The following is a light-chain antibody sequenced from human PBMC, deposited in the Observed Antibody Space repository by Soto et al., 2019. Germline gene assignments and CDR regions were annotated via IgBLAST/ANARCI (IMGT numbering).Light chain of an antibody. J-gene: IGKJ1*01. CDR3: QQYGGSPRT. V-gene: IGKV3-15*01. CDR2: RAS. Sequence: RVMTQSPAPLSVSPGEKATLSRRASQNIYSNVAWYQQRPGQAPRLLIYRASTRAPGIPARFSGSGSGTDFTLTISRLEPEDFAVYYCQQYGGSPRTFGQGTKVDIK. CDR1: QNIYSN.